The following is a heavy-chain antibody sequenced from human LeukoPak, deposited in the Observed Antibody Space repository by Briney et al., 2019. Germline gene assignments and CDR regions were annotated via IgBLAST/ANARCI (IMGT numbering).Heavy chain of an antibody. Sequence: ASVKVSCKASGYTFTTYDINWVRQATGQGLEWMGWMNPNSGNTAYAQKFQGRVTMTRNTSISTAFMELSGLRSEDTAVYFCARRNTAMVAWLDCWGQGSLVTVYS. CDR1: GYTFTTYD. V-gene: IGHV1-8*01. J-gene: IGHJ4*02. CDR2: MNPNSGNT. D-gene: IGHD5-18*01. CDR3: ARRNTAMVAWLDC.